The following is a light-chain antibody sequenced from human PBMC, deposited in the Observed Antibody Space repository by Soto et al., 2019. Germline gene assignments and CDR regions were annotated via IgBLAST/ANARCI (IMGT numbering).Light chain of an antibody. V-gene: IGKV3-20*01. CDR2: GAS. Sequence: EIVLTQSPGTLSLSPGERATLSCRASQSVSSSYLAWYQQKHGQAPRLLIYGASSRATGIPDRFSGSGSGTDFTLTISRLEPEDFAVYYCQQYGSSPPTFGQGTKVELK. CDR1: QSVSSSY. J-gene: IGKJ1*01. CDR3: QQYGSSPPT.